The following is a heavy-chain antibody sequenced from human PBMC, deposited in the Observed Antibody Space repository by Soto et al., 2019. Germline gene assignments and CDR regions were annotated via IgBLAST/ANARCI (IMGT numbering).Heavy chain of an antibody. J-gene: IGHJ6*02. V-gene: IGHV1-18*04. CDR3: ARDRQDTARYYYYGMDV. CDR2: ISAYNGNT. CDR1: GYTFTSYG. Sequence: QVQLVQSGAEVKKPGASVKVSCKASGYTFTSYGISWVRQAPGQGLEWMGWISAYNGNTNYAQKLQGRVTMTTDTSTSTAYMELRSLRSDDTSVYYCARDRQDTARYYYYGMDVWGQGTTVTVSS. D-gene: IGHD6-6*01.